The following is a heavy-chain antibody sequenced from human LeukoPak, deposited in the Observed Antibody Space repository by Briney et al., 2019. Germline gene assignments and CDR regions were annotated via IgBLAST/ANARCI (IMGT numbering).Heavy chain of an antibody. CDR3: ASEIVGATDFDY. V-gene: IGHV3-30*03. J-gene: IGHJ4*02. Sequence: GGSLRLSCAASGFTFSSYSMNWARQAPGKGLEWVAVISYDGSNKYYADSVKGRFTISRDNSKNTLYLQMNSLRAEDTAVYYCASEIVGATDFDYWGQGTLVTVSS. D-gene: IGHD1-26*01. CDR2: ISYDGSNK. CDR1: GFTFSSYS.